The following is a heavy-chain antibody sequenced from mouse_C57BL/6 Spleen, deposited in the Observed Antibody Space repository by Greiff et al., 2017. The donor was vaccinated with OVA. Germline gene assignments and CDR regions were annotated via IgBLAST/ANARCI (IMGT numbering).Heavy chain of an antibody. V-gene: IGHV5-9-1*02. Sequence: DVMLVESGQGLVKPGGSLKLSCAASGFTFSSSAMSWVRQTPEKRLEWVAYISSGGDYIYYADTVKGRFTISRDNARNTLYLQMSSLKSEDTAMYYCTREGTAYYSNFAWFAYWGQGTLVTVSA. J-gene: IGHJ3*01. CDR1: GFTFSSSA. CDR2: ISSGGDYI. D-gene: IGHD2-5*01. CDR3: TREGTAYYSNFAWFAY.